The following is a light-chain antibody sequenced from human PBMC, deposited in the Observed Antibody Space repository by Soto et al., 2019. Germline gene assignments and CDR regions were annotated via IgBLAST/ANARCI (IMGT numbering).Light chain of an antibody. CDR2: GAS. Sequence: EIVLTQSPGTLSLSPGERATLSCRASQSVSSSYLAWYQQKPGRAPRLLIYGASSRAIGIPDRFSGSGSGTDFTLTISRLEPEDFAVYYCQQYGSSPWTFGQGTKVDIK. J-gene: IGKJ1*01. CDR1: QSVSSSY. V-gene: IGKV3-20*01. CDR3: QQYGSSPWT.